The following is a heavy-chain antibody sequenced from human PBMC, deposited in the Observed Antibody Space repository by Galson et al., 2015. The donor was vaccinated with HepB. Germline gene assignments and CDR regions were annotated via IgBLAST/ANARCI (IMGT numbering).Heavy chain of an antibody. CDR3: ARDLSIVGATSVGAFDI. CDR1: GFTVSSNY. V-gene: IGHV3-53*04. D-gene: IGHD1-26*01. J-gene: IGHJ3*02. CDR2: IYSGGST. Sequence: SLRLSCAASGFTVSSNYMSWVRQAPGKGLEWVSVIYSGGSTYYADSVKGRFTISRHNSKNTLYLQMNSLRAEDTAVYYCARDLSIVGATSVGAFDIWGQGTMVTVSS.